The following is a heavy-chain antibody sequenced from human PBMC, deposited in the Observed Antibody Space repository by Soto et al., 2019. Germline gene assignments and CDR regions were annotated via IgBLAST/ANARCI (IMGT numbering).Heavy chain of an antibody. Sequence: EVQLVECGGGLVQPGRSLRLSCAASGFTFDDYAMHWVRQAPGKGLEGVSGISWNSGSIGYADSVKGRFTIPRDNAKNSLYLKMNRLRGGDAVLLFCANLQDGDWGGGMDVWGQGTTVTVSS. J-gene: IGHJ6*02. V-gene: IGHV3-9*01. CDR3: ANLQDGDWGGGMDV. D-gene: IGHD4-17*01. CDR2: ISWNSGSI. CDR1: GFTFDDYA.